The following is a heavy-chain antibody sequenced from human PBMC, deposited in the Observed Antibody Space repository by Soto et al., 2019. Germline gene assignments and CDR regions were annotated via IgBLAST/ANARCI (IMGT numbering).Heavy chain of an antibody. CDR3: AKGPYSYGSGSYGGLDC. Sequence: PVGSLRLSCAASGFTFSSYAMHWVRQAPGKGLEWVAVISYDGSNKYYADSVKGRFTISRDNAKNSLYLQMHSLRDEDTALYYCAKGPYSYGSGSYGGLDCWGQGTLVTVSS. J-gene: IGHJ4*02. CDR2: ISYDGSNK. CDR1: GFTFSSYA. D-gene: IGHD3-10*01. V-gene: IGHV3-30-3*01.